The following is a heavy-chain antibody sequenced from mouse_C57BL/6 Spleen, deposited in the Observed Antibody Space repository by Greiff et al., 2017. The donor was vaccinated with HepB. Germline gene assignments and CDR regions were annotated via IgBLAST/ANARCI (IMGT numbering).Heavy chain of an antibody. CDR3: ARPHDGYSAWFAY. J-gene: IGHJ3*01. CDR2: INPYNGGT. V-gene: IGHV1-19*01. Sequence: EVQLQQSGPVLVKPGASVKMSCKASGYTFTDYYMNWVKQSHGKSLEWIGVINPYNGGTSYNQKFKGKATLTVDKSSSTVYMELNSLTSEDSAVYYCARPHDGYSAWFAYWGQGTLVTVSA. CDR1: GYTFTDYY. D-gene: IGHD2-3*01.